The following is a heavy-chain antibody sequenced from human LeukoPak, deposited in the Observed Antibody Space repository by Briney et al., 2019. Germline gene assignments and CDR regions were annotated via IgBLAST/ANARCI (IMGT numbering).Heavy chain of an antibody. CDR1: GYTFTGYY. Sequence: ASVKLSCKASGYTFTGYYMHSARQAPGQGLGWMGWINPNSGGTNYAQKFQGRDAMTRDTSISTAYMELSRLRSDDTAVYYCARDGSGSYYITDYWGQGTLVTVSS. CDR2: INPNSGGT. D-gene: IGHD3-10*01. CDR3: ARDGSGSYYITDY. J-gene: IGHJ4*02. V-gene: IGHV1-2*02.